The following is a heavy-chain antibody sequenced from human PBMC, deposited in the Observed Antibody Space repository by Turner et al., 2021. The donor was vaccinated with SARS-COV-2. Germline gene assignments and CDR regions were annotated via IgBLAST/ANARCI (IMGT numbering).Heavy chain of an antibody. V-gene: IGHV1-18*04. CDR2: ISAYNGNT. CDR1: GYTFTSYG. J-gene: IGHJ1*01. D-gene: IGHD2-2*01. Sequence: VQLVQSGAEVKKPGASVKVSCKASGYTFTSYGISWVRQAPGQGLEWMGWISAYNGNTNYAQKLQGRVTMTTDTSTSTAYMELRSLRSDDTVVYYCASDCSSTSCQTGYFQHWGQGTLVTVSS. CDR3: ASDCSSTSCQTGYFQH.